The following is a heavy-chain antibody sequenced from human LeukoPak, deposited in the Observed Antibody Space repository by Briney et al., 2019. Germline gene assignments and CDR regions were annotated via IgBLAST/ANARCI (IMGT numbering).Heavy chain of an antibody. D-gene: IGHD2-15*01. Sequence: KPGGCLRLSCAASGFTFSTFRVNWVRQPPGKGLEWVSSISSSQIYYADSVRGRFTISRDDAKNSLYLQMNSLRAEDTAVYYCAREPYASGGGWGQGTLFTVSS. J-gene: IGHJ4*02. V-gene: IGHV3-21*06. CDR1: GFTFSTFR. CDR3: AREPYASGGG. CDR2: ISSSQI.